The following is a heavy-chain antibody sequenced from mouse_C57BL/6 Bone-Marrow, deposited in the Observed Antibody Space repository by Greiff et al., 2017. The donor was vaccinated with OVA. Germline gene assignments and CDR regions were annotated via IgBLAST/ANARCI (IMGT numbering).Heavy chain of an antibody. CDR2: IGPGSGST. CDR1: GYTFTDYY. CDR3: AIYYYGSSYQGLLDY. V-gene: IGHV1-77*01. Sequence: VKLQQSGAELVKPGASVKISCKASGYTFTDYYINWVKQRPGQGLEWIGKIGPGSGSTYYNEKFKGKATLTADKSSSTAYMQLSSLTSEDSAVYFCAIYYYGSSYQGLLDYWGQGTTLTVSS. J-gene: IGHJ2*01. D-gene: IGHD1-1*01.